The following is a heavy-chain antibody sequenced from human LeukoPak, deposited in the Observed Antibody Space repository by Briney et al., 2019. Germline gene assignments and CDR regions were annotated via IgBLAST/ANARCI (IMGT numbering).Heavy chain of an antibody. D-gene: IGHD1-26*01. V-gene: IGHV3-30*18. CDR1: GFTFSSYG. J-gene: IGHJ4*02. CDR2: ITNEGSNK. CDR3: AKENSGSYSFDY. Sequence: GMSLRLSCAASGFTFSSYGMHWVRQAPGKGLEWVAVITNEGSNKYYGDSVKGRFTLSRDNSKNTLYLEMNSLRAEDTAIYYCAKENSGSYSFDYWGQGTLVTVSS.